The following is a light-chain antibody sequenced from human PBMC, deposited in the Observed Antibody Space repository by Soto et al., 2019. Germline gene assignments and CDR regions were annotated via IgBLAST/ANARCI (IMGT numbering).Light chain of an antibody. CDR1: QSVDND. CDR3: QQYNNWPLT. V-gene: IGKV3D-15*01. CDR2: DAS. J-gene: IGKJ4*01. Sequence: EVVMTESPATLSVSPLDRATLSCRASQSVDNDLAWYQQKPGQPPRLLIYDASTRATGIPARFSGSQSGTEFTLTISSLLSEDFAVYSCQQYNNWPLTFGGGTKVDIK.